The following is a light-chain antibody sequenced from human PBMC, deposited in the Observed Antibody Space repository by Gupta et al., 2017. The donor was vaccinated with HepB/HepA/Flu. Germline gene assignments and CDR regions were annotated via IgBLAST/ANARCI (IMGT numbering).Light chain of an antibody. Sequence: QSALTQPASVSGSPGQSITIFCTVTSSDIGAYNYVSWHQQHPGKAPKCMIYEVSNRPSGVSNRFSGSKSGYTASLTISGLQAEDEADYYCSSYTRSSTVVFGGGTKLTVL. CDR1: SSDIGAYNY. V-gene: IGLV2-14*03. CDR2: EVS. J-gene: IGLJ2*01. CDR3: SSYTRSSTVV.